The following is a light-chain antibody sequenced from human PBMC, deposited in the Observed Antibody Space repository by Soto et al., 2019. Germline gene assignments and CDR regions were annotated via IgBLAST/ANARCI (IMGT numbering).Light chain of an antibody. V-gene: IGKV1-8*01. CDR3: QQYYSYLIT. J-gene: IGKJ5*01. CDR1: QGISSY. CDR2: AAS. Sequence: AIRMTQSPSAFSASTGDRVTITSRASQGISSYLAWYQQKPGKAPKLLIYAASTLQSGVPSRFSGSGSGTDFTLTISCLQSEDFATYYCQQYYSYLITFGQGTRLEIK.